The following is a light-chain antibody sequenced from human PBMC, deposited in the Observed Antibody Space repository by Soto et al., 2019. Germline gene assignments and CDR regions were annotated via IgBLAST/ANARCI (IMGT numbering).Light chain of an antibody. CDR3: LQDINYPWT. J-gene: IGKJ1*01. V-gene: IGKV3D-15*01. Sequence: VMTRSSAALSRSAGGKTTDSCRASQSVSSNLAWYQQKPGQAPRLLIYGASTRATGIPARFSGSGSGTDFNLAISSLQPEDSATYYCLQDINYPWTFRQGTKVDIK. CDR1: QSVSSN. CDR2: GAS.